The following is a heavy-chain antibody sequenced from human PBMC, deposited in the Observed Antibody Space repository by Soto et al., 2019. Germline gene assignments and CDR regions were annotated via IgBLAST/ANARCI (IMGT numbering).Heavy chain of an antibody. CDR3: ARAGENYGSGTFSPPLRYYFNS. CDR1: GYTFTTHY. V-gene: IGHV1-46*01. CDR2: INRSGGRT. D-gene: IGHD3-10*01. J-gene: IGHJ4*02. Sequence: QVQLVQSGTEVKKPGASVKVSCKASGYTFTTHYMHWVRQAPGQGLEWMGIINRSGGRTTYALKFQGRVTITSDTSTNTVYVELTSLRSEDTAIYFCARAGENYGSGTFSPPLRYYFNSWGQGTLVTVSS.